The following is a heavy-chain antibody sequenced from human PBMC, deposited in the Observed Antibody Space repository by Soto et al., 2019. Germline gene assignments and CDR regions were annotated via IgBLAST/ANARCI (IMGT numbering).Heavy chain of an antibody. Sequence: PGASLKISCQTFGYTFTSHWIAWVRQKPGKGLEWMGIIFPADSEIRQSPSFRGHVTISADKSISTAYLQWSSLEASDTAVYYCARPLYPGYCTDGVCYSYDFWGQGTPVTVSS. CDR3: ARPLYPGYCTDGVCYSYDF. CDR2: IFPADSEI. V-gene: IGHV5-51*01. D-gene: IGHD2-8*01. CDR1: GYTFTSHW. J-gene: IGHJ4*02.